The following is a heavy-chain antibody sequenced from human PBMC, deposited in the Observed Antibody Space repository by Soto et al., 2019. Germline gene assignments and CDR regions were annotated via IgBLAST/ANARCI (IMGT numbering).Heavy chain of an antibody. D-gene: IGHD2-2*02. CDR3: ARSYCSSTSCYNAFDY. Sequence: ASVKVSCKASGYTFTGYYMHWVRQAPGQGLEWMGWINPNSGGTNYAQKFQGWVTVTRDTSISTAYMELSRLRSDDTAVYYCARSYCSSTSCYNAFDYWGQGTLVTVSS. V-gene: IGHV1-2*04. CDR1: GYTFTGYY. CDR2: INPNSGGT. J-gene: IGHJ4*02.